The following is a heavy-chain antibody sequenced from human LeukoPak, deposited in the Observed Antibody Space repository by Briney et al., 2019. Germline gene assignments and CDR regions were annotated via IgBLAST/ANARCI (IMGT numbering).Heavy chain of an antibody. J-gene: IGHJ4*02. CDR3: ARVCAYDSSGYYSDY. CDR1: GGTFSSYA. CDR2: IIPILGIA. D-gene: IGHD3-22*01. Sequence: SVKVSCKASGGTFSSYAISWVRQAPGQGLEWMGRIIPILGIANYAQKFQGRVTITADKSTSTAYMELSSLRSDDTAVYYCARVCAYDSSGYYSDYWGQGTLVTVSS. V-gene: IGHV1-69*04.